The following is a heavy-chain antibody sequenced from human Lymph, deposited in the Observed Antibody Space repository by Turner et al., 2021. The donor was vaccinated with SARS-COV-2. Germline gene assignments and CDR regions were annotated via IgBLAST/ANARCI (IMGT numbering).Heavy chain of an antibody. Sequence: QVQLQESGPRLVKPLETLSLTCTVPGGSMNSNYWSWIRQPPGTGLAWIGYSYYRGSTNYNPSLKSRVTISVDTSKNQFSLKLTYVTAADTAIYYCARETVNNWVDPWGQGILVTVSS. D-gene: IGHD2-21*02. J-gene: IGHJ5*02. CDR1: GGSMNSNY. V-gene: IGHV4-59*01. CDR3: ARETVNNWVDP. CDR2: SYYRGST.